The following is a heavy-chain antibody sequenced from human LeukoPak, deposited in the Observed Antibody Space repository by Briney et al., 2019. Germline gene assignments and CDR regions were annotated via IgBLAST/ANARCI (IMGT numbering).Heavy chain of an antibody. CDR3: AADFVGYCSGGSCDPLAEYFQH. J-gene: IGHJ1*01. CDR1: GFTFTSSA. Sequence: GASVKVSCKASGFTFTSSAVQWVRQARGQRLEWIGWIVVGSGNTNYAQKFQERVTITRDMSTSTAYMELSGLRSEDTAVYYCAADFVGYCSGGSCDPLAEYFQHWGQGTLVTVSS. CDR2: IVVGSGNT. D-gene: IGHD2-15*01. V-gene: IGHV1-58*01.